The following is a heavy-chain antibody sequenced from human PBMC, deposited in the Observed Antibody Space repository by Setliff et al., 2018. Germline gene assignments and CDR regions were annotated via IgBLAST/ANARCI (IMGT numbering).Heavy chain of an antibody. CDR3: ARVRNTQNGFFDY. Sequence: SETLSLTCTVSGGSISSSSYYWGWIRQPPGKGLEWIGTIYHSGNTYYNPSLNSRLTISVDTSKNQFSLRLTSVAAADTAIYYCARVRNTQNGFFDYWSQGTLVTVSS. V-gene: IGHV4-39*07. J-gene: IGHJ4*02. CDR2: IYHSGNT. CDR1: GGSISSSSYY. D-gene: IGHD1-1*01.